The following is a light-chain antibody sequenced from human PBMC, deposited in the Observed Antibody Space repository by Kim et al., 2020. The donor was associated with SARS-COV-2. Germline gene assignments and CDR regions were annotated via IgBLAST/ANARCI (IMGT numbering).Light chain of an antibody. J-gene: IGKJ2*01. Sequence: SPGERATLSCRASQSISSNLAWYQQRPGRAPRLLIYDASTRATGIPARFSGSGSGTEFTLTISSLQSEDFAVYFCQQYNDWPPGDTFGQGTKLEIK. CDR1: QSISSN. CDR2: DAS. CDR3: QQYNDWPPGDT. V-gene: IGKV3D-15*01.